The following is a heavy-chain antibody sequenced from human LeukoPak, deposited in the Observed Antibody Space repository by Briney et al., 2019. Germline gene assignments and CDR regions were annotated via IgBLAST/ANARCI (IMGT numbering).Heavy chain of an antibody. CDR3: ARGAAGYSYG. CDR2: INHSGST. CDR1: GGSFSGYY. Sequence: NPSETLSLTCAVYGGSFSGYYWSWIRRPPGKGLEWIGEINHSGSTNYNPSLKSRVTISIDTSKNQFSLRLSSVTAADTAVYYCARGAAGYSYGWGQGTLVTVSS. V-gene: IGHV4-34*01. J-gene: IGHJ4*02. D-gene: IGHD5-18*01.